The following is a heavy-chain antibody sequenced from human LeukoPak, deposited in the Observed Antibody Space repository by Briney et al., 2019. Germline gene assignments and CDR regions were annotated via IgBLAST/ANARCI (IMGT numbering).Heavy chain of an antibody. CDR2: IYYSGST. CDR3: ARRNSGWYEHIDY. Sequence: SETLSLTCTVSGGSISSSSYYWGWIRQPPGKGLEWIGSIYYSGSTYYNPSLKSRVTISVDTSKNQFSLKLSSVTAADTAVYYCARRNSGWYEHIDYWGKGTLVTVSP. J-gene: IGHJ4*02. D-gene: IGHD6-19*01. CDR1: GGSISSSSYY. V-gene: IGHV4-39*01.